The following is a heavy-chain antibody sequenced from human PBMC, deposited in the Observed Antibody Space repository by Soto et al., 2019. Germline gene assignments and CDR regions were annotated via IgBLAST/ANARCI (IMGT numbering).Heavy chain of an antibody. CDR2: IIPIFGTV. J-gene: IGHJ2*01. D-gene: IGHD5-12*01. CDR3: ARGNHRWLQMWYFDL. V-gene: IGHV1-69*12. Sequence: HVQLVQSGAEVKKPGSSVKVSCKASGGTFSNYPISWVRQAPGQGLGWMGGIIPIFGTVNYAQKFLGRVTITADESTSTAYMELSSLRSEDTAVYYCARGNHRWLQMWYFDLWGRGALVTVSS. CDR1: GGTFSNYP.